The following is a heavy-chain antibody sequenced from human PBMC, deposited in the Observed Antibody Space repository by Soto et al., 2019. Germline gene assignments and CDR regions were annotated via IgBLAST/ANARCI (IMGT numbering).Heavy chain of an antibody. D-gene: IGHD6-13*01. CDR1: GCTFTIYD. Sequence: ASVKVYFKASGCTFTIYDINWVRQATGQGPEWMGWMNPNSGNTGYAQKFQGRVTMTGNTSVSTAYMELSRRRSENTAVYYCASPGSSWCGPYYYGMDVCGQGTTVTVSS. CDR3: ASPGSSWCGPYYYGMDV. CDR2: MNPNSGNT. J-gene: IGHJ6*02. V-gene: IGHV1-8*01.